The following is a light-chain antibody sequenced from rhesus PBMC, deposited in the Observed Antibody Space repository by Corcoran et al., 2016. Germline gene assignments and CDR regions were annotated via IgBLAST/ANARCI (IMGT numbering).Light chain of an antibody. CDR2: DAY. J-gene: IGKJ1*01. CDR3: QQYDNWPWT. V-gene: IGKV3-17*01. CDR1: QSVSSR. Sequence: EIVLAQSPATLSLSPGERATLSCRASQSVSSRLDWYLQKPGQPPGLLIYDAYTRVGGNPARFSGSGSGTDFTLTITSLEPEDVGIYYCQQYDNWPWTFGQGTKVDIK.